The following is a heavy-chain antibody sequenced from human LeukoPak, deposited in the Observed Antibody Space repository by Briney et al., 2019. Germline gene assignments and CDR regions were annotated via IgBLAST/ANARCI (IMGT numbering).Heavy chain of an antibody. CDR1: GFPFSGYW. D-gene: IGHD2-21*01. V-gene: IGHV3-74*01. Sequence: GGSLRLSCAASGFPFSGYWMHWVRQAPDKGLVWVSRINTEGSSTAYADSVEGRFTISRYNAKNTLYLQMNSLRAEDTAVYYCARDGGGWVDIWGQGTMVTVSS. J-gene: IGHJ3*02. CDR2: INTEGSST. CDR3: ARDGGGWVDI.